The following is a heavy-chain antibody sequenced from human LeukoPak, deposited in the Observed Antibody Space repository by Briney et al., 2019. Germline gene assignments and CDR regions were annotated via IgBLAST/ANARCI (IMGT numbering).Heavy chain of an antibody. CDR3: ARDRVVLWFGELPRFDY. J-gene: IGHJ4*02. Sequence: ASVKVSCKASGYTFTSYAMHWVSQAPGQRLEWMGWINACNGNTKYSQKFQGRVTITRDTSASTAYMELSSLRSEDTAVYYCARDRVVLWFGELPRFDYWGQGTLVTVSS. CDR1: GYTFTSYA. V-gene: IGHV1-3*01. CDR2: INACNGNT. D-gene: IGHD3-10*01.